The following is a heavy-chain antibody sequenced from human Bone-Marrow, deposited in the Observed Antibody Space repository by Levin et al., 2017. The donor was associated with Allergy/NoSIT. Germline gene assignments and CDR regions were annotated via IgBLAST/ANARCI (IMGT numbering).Heavy chain of an antibody. CDR3: ARGVYDILTGSYMGKLDY. V-gene: IGHV4-61*02. J-gene: IGHJ4*02. CDR1: GGSISSDDYY. D-gene: IGHD3-9*01. Sequence: SETLSLTCTVSGGSISSDDYYWNWIRQPAGKGLEWIGRIYASGSTNYNPSLKSRVTISLDTSKNQFSLKLSAVTAADTAVYYCARGVYDILTGSYMGKLDYWGPGTLVTVSS. CDR2: IYASGST.